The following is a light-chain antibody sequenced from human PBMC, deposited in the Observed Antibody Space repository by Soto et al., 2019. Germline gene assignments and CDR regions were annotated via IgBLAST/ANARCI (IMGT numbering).Light chain of an antibody. CDR1: QSVSSC. V-gene: IGKV3-15*01. CDR3: QQYNHWPRP. J-gene: IGKJ1*01. CDR2: GAS. Sequence: ENMLTLSRSTVSVSTGERATLSCRASQSVSSCLAWYQQKPGQAPRLLIYGASTRATDIPARFSGSGSGTEFTLTISSLQSEDSGVYYCQQYNHWPRPFAQGTKLDIK.